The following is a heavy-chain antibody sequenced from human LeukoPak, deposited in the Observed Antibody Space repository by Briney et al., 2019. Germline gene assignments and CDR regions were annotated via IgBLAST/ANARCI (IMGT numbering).Heavy chain of an antibody. J-gene: IGHJ4*02. CDR3: ATAGNYRFDY. V-gene: IGHV3-74*01. CDR1: GFTFRTYW. CDR2: MNSDGSIT. D-gene: IGHD1-7*01. Sequence: GGSLRLSCAASGFTFRTYWMHWVRQVPGKGLVWVSRMNSDGSITNYADSVKGRFTISRDNAKNTLYLQMNSLTTEDTAVYYCATAGNYRFDYWGQGTLVTVSS.